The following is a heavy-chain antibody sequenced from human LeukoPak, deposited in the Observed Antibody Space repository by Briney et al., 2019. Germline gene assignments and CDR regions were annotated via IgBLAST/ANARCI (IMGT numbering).Heavy chain of an antibody. CDR1: GFTFTTAW. D-gene: IGHD3-16*02. Sequence: GGSLRLSCAASGFTFTTAWMSWVRQAPGKGLEWVSTISGSGANTYYADSVRGRFTISRDNSKNTLYLHMNSLRAEDTAVYYCAKGRAGYTNPYYFDYWGQGTLVTVSS. CDR2: ISGSGANT. J-gene: IGHJ4*02. V-gene: IGHV3-23*01. CDR3: AKGRAGYTNPYYFDY.